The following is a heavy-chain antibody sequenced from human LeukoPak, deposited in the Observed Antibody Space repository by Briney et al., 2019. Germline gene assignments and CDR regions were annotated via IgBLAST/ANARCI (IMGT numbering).Heavy chain of an antibody. Sequence: ASVKVSCKASGYTFTGYYMHWVRQAPGQGLEWMGWINPNSGGTNYAQKFQGRVTMTRDTSISTAYMELSSLRSEDTAAYYCARWIATRHYGMDVWGQGTTVTVSS. J-gene: IGHJ6*02. CDR2: INPNSGGT. V-gene: IGHV1-2*02. CDR1: GYTFTGYY. CDR3: ARWIATRHYGMDV. D-gene: IGHD6-6*01.